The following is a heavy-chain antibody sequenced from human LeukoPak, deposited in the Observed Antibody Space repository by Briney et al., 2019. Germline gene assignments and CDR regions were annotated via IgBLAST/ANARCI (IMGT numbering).Heavy chain of an antibody. CDR1: GYTFTAHY. CDR2: INPNSGGT. CDR3: ARAVGSGPGGHFDY. D-gene: IGHD6-19*01. V-gene: IGHV1-2*02. J-gene: IGHJ4*02. Sequence: GASVKVSCKASGYTFTAHYMHWVRQAPGQGLEWMGWINPNSGGTNYAQKFQGRVTMTRDTSISTAYMELSRLRSDDTAVYFCARAVGSGPGGHFDYWGQGTLVSVSP.